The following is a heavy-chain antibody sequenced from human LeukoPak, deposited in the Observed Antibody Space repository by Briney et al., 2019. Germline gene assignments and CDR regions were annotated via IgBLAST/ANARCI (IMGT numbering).Heavy chain of an antibody. CDR1: GGSISSGGYY. D-gene: IGHD6-19*01. CDR3: ARLGQWLLHTPHDY. J-gene: IGHJ4*02. Sequence: SETLSLTCTVSGGSISSGGYYWSWIRQHPGKGLEWIGYIYYSGSTYYNPSLKSRVTMSVDTSKNQFSLRLSSVTAADTAVYYCARLGQWLLHTPHDYWGQGTLVTVSS. V-gene: IGHV4-31*03. CDR2: IYYSGST.